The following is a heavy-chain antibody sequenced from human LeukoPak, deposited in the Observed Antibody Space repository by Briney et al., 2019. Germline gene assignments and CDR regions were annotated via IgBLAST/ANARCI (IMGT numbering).Heavy chain of an antibody. V-gene: IGHV3-23*01. J-gene: IGHJ4*02. CDR3: TRSKGYCSSTTCANFDC. CDR2: INGDSSTT. CDR1: GFTFNNYA. D-gene: IGHD2-2*01. Sequence: GGSLRLSCAACGFTFNNYAMSWVRQASGKGLEWVSAINGDSSTTYYTDSVKGRFSISRDNSKNTLYLQMNSLRAEDTAIYYCTRSKGYCSSTTCANFDCWGQGTLVTVSS.